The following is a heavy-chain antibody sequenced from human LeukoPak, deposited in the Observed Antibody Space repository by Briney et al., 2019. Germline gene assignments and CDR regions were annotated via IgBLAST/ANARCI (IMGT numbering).Heavy chain of an antibody. Sequence: GGSLRLSCASSGFTFTSYSMNWVRQAPGEGLEWVSYISSSSTIYYADSVKGRFTISRDNAKNSVYLQMNSLSAEDTAVYYCVRDRPVANTNFDYWGQGTLVTVSS. CDR2: ISSSSTI. CDR3: VRDRPVANTNFDY. CDR1: GFTFTSYS. J-gene: IGHJ4*02. V-gene: IGHV3-48*04. D-gene: IGHD5-12*01.